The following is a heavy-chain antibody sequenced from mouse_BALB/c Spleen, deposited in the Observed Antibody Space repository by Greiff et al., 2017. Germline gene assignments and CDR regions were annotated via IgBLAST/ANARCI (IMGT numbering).Heavy chain of an antibody. CDR2: IYPGNSDT. CDR1: GYTFTSYW. J-gene: IGHJ3*01. V-gene: IGHV1-5*01. Sequence: VKLVESGTVLARPGASVKMSCKASGYTFTSYWMHWVKQRPGQGLEWIGAIYPGNSDTRYNQKFKGKAKLTAVTSTSTAYMELSSLTNEESAVYYFTRWGGYGSKFANWGQGTLVNVSA. D-gene: IGHD1-1*01. CDR3: TRWGGYGSKFAN.